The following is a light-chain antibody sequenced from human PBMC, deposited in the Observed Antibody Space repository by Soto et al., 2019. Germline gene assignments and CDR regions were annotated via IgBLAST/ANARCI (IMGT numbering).Light chain of an antibody. Sequence: EIVLTQSPGTLSLSPGERATLSCGASQSVSNNYLAWYQQKPGQAPRLLIYGASNRATGIPDRFSGSGSGTDFTLTISRLEPEDFAVYYCPQYGSSGTVGQGTQVEIK. V-gene: IGKV3-20*01. J-gene: IGKJ1*01. CDR3: PQYGSSGT. CDR2: GAS. CDR1: QSVSNNY.